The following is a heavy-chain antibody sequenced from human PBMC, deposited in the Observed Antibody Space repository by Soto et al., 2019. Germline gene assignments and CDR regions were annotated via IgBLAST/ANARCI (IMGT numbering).Heavy chain of an antibody. J-gene: IGHJ4*02. CDR2: VYSPGST. V-gene: IGHV4-59*01. CDR3: ARSVAVPGAHIDY. Sequence: PSETLSLTCRGSGGSISGSYWSWIRKSPAKVLEWLGYVYSPGSTNYSPSRRRRVSISVDTSKNEFSLRLSSVTAADTAVYFCARSVAVPGAHIDYWGQGTQVTVS. CDR1: GGSISGSY. D-gene: IGHD6-19*01.